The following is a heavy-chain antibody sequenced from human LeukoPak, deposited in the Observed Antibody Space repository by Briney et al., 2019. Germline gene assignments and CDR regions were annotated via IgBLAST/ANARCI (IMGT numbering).Heavy chain of an antibody. V-gene: IGHV1-18*01. J-gene: IGHJ4*02. CDR2: INVYNGDT. CDR3: ARGGGYGSGSYYNVGVDY. D-gene: IGHD3-10*01. CDR1: GYTFTSYG. Sequence: GASVKVSCKASGYTFTSYGTSWVRQAPGQGLEWMAWINVYNGDTYYAQKFQGRVTMTTDTSTSTAYMELRSLRAAATAVYYCARGGGYGSGSYYNVGVDYWGQGTLVTVSS.